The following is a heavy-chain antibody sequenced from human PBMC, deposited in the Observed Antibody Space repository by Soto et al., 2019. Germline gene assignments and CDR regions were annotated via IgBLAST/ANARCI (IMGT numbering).Heavy chain of an antibody. Sequence: SETLSLTCAVAGGSIGVYYLSWIRQSPGKGLEWIGYIYSSGSTHYNPSLQNRVTISIDTSKNQVSLKVNSVTAADTAVYYCARDHPHSYGVYYFDYWGQGTLVTVSS. CDR3: ARDHPHSYGVYYFDY. D-gene: IGHD5-18*01. V-gene: IGHV4-59*01. CDR1: GGSIGVYY. CDR2: IYSSGST. J-gene: IGHJ4*02.